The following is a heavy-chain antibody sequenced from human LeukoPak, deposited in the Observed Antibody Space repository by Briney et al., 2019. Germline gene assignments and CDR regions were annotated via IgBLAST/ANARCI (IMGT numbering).Heavy chain of an antibody. CDR2: INHSGST. V-gene: IGHV4-34*01. CDR1: GGSFSGYY. Sequence: SETLSLTCAVYGGSFSGYYRSWIRQPPGKGLEWIGEINHSGSTNYNPSLKSRVTISVDTSKNQFSLKLSSVTAADTAVYYCARRLLPKRAFDIWGQGTMVTVSS. CDR3: ARRLLPKRAFDI. J-gene: IGHJ3*02.